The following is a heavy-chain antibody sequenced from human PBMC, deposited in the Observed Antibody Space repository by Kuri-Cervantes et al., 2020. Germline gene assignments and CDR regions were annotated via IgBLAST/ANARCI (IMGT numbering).Heavy chain of an antibody. CDR2: ISYDGSNK. CDR1: GFTFSSYG. Sequence: GESLKISCAASGFTFSSYGMHWVRQAPGKGLEWVAVISYDGSNKYYADSVKGRFTISRDNSKNTLYLQMNSLRPDDTAVYYCTSIWEHYWGQGTLVTVSS. D-gene: IGHD1-26*01. V-gene: IGHV3-30*03. CDR3: TSIWEHY. J-gene: IGHJ4*02.